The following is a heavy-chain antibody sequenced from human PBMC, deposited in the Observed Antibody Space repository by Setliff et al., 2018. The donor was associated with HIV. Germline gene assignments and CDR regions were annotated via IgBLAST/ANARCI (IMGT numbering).Heavy chain of an antibody. J-gene: IGHJ4*02. V-gene: IGHV4-39*07. CDR1: GVSMSSTSYY. CDR3: ARGAPYGSGRHRWNY. Sequence: PSETLSLTCTVSGVSMSSTSYYWGWIRQPPGKGLEWIGSMYYSGSTYDNPALKGRATISIDTSKNQFSLKLTSVTAADTAVYYCARGAPYGSGRHRWNYWGQGTLVTVSS. CDR2: MYYSGST. D-gene: IGHD3-10*01.